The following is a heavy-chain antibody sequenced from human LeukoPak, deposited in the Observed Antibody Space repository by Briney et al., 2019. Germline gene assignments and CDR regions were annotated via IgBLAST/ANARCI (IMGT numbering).Heavy chain of an antibody. J-gene: IGHJ3*02. V-gene: IGHV1-2*02. CDR3: ARDGNFDI. Sequence: ASVKVSCKASGYTFTGYYIHWVRQAPGQGLEWMGWINPNSGDTNYAQKFQDRVTLTRDTSITTAYMELSRLRSDDTAVYYCARDGNFDIWGQGTLVTVSS. CDR2: INPNSGDT. CDR1: GYTFTGYY. D-gene: IGHD4-23*01.